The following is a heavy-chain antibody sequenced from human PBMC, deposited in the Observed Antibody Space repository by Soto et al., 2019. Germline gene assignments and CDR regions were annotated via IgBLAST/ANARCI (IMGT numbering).Heavy chain of an antibody. Sequence: EQSGAEVKRPGSSVKVSCEASGGTFSNYAISWVRQAPGQGLEWMGGILPLSGTGNYPQKFQGRVTITADESSSTIYLELRSLRSEDATVYYCVRDTWGVTLADTDDYYYGMDVWGQGTTVIVSS. D-gene: IGHD2-21*02. CDR3: VRDTWGVTLADTDDYYYGMDV. J-gene: IGHJ6*02. CDR2: ILPLSGTG. V-gene: IGHV1-69*01. CDR1: GGTFSNYA.